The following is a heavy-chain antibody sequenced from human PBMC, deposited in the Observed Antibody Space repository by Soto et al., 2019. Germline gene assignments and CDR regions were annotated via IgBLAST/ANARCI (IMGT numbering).Heavy chain of an antibody. J-gene: IGHJ4*02. CDR1: GFTFSSYG. D-gene: IGHD3-10*01. CDR2: IWYDGSNK. V-gene: IGHV3-33*01. CDR3: ARGGITMVRGVIIH. Sequence: GGSLRLSCAASGFTFSSYGMHWVRQAPGKGLEWVAVIWYDGSNKYYADSVKGRFTISRDNSKNTLYLQMNSLRAEDTAVYYCARGGITMVRGVIIHWGQGTLVTVSS.